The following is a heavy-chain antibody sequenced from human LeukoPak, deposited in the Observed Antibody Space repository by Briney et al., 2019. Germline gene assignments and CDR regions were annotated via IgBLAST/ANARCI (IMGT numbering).Heavy chain of an antibody. Sequence: PGGSLRLSCAASGFTFRDYAMSWVRQAPGKGLEWVSTITYTGGNTYYADSVKGRFTISRDNSKNTLYLQMNSLRAEDTAVYYCARGLARSRDYWGQGTLVTVSS. D-gene: IGHD3-16*01. CDR2: ITYTGGNT. CDR1: GFTFRDYA. CDR3: ARGLARSRDY. J-gene: IGHJ4*02. V-gene: IGHV3-23*01.